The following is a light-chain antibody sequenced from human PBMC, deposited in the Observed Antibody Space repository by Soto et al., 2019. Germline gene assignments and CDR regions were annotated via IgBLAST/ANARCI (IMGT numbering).Light chain of an antibody. J-gene: IGKJ5*01. CDR3: QQYVSLPIT. CDR2: GAS. CDR1: QSVSSN. V-gene: IGKV3-15*01. Sequence: EIVMTQSPATLSVSPWERATLSCRASQSVSSNLAWYQQKPGQAPRLLIYGASTRATGIPARFSGSGSGTDFTLTINRVAPEDFAVYYCQQYVSLPITFGQGTRLEIK.